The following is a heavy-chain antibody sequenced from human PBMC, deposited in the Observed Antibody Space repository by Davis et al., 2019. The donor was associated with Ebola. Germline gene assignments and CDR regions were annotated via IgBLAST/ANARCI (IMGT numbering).Heavy chain of an antibody. V-gene: IGHV3-48*01. D-gene: IGHD3-22*01. CDR1: GFTFSRYT. CDR3: AKAPYYHDSSGQYSHYYYMDV. Sequence: GESLKISCAASGFTFSRYTMNWVRQAPGKGLEWISYITSSSNIIYYADSVKARFTISRDNAKNSLYLQMNSLRADDTAVYYCAKAPYYHDSSGQYSHYYYMDVWGKGTTVTVSS. J-gene: IGHJ6*03. CDR2: ITSSSNII.